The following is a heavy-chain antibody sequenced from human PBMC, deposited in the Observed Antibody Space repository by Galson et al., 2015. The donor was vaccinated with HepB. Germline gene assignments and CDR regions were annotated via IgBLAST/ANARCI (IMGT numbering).Heavy chain of an antibody. Sequence: SETLSLTCTVSGGSIRSYSWSWIRQPPGKGLEWIGYIYDSGSTNYNPSLKSRVTISVDTSKNQFSLKLTSVTAADTAVYYCARPYYYGSGSYYFLIWGQGTLVTVSS. D-gene: IGHD3-10*01. J-gene: IGHJ4*02. CDR1: GGSIRSYS. CDR2: IYDSGST. CDR3: ARPYYYGSGSYYFLI. V-gene: IGHV4-59*01.